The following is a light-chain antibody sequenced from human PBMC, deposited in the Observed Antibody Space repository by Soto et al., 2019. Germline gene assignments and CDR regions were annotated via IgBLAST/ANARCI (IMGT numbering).Light chain of an antibody. V-gene: IGKV1-5*01. J-gene: IGKJ3*01. Sequence: DIQMTQSPSTLSGSVGDRVTITCRASHTISSWLAWYQQKPGKAPKLLIYDASSLESGVPSRFSGSGSGTDFTLTISNLQPEDFATYYCQHFYSGPYIFGPGTKVDIK. CDR1: HTISSW. CDR2: DAS. CDR3: QHFYSGPYI.